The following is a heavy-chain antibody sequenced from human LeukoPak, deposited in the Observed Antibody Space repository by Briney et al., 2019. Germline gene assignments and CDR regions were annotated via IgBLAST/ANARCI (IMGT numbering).Heavy chain of an antibody. CDR1: GGSFXGYY. Sequence: XXVXGGSFXGYYWNWIRQSPGKGLEWIGYIYYSGSTNYNPSLKSRVTISVDTSKNQFSLKLSSVTAADTAVYYCARGLGSLDYWGQGTLVTVSS. D-gene: IGHD3-16*01. J-gene: IGHJ4*02. CDR3: ARGLGSLDY. CDR2: IYYSGST. V-gene: IGHV4-59*01.